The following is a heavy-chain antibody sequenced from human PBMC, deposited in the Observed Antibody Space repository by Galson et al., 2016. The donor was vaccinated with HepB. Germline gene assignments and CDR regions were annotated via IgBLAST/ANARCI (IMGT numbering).Heavy chain of an antibody. CDR1: GYTFIGYY. CDR2: INPQSGGT. CDR3: ATGRVPVCAGGGSYDF. Sequence: SVKVSCKASGYTFIGYYVEWVRQVPGHGLEWVGRINPQSGGTVFAQKFQGRVSMTKNTPLRTVDLEVTGLRSADTAVYYCATGRVPVCAGGGSYDFWGQGTRVVVSS. D-gene: IGHD5-24*01. J-gene: IGHJ4*02. V-gene: IGHV1-2*02.